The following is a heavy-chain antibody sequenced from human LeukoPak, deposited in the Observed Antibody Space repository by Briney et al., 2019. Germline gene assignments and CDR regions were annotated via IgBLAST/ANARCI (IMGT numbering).Heavy chain of an antibody. J-gene: IGHJ4*02. V-gene: IGHV3-53*01. CDR2: IYSGGST. D-gene: IGHD3-22*01. CDR1: GCTGGRHY. CDR3: AGTIVGKWAIVY. Sequence: GGALGHPSAASGCTGGRHYVSWVSKTQGKGLEWVSVIYSGGSTYYADSVKGRFTISRDNSKNTLYLQMNSLRAEDTAVYYCAGTIVGKWAIVYWGQGTLVTVSS.